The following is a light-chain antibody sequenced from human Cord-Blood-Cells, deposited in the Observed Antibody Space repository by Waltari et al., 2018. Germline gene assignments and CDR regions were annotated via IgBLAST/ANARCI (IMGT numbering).Light chain of an antibody. J-gene: IGLJ1*01. CDR1: SSDVGGYNY. CDR2: DVS. Sequence: QSALTQPASVSGSPGPSITISCTGTSSDVGGYNYFSWYQQHPGKAPKLMIYDVSNRPSGVSNRFSGSKSGNTASLTISGLQAEDEADYYCSSYTSSSTLGVFGTGTKVTVL. CDR3: SSYTSSSTLGV. V-gene: IGLV2-14*01.